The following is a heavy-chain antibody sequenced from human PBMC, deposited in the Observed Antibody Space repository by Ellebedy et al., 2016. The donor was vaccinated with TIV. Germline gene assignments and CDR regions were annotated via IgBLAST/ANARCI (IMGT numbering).Heavy chain of an antibody. CDR2: IIPIFVTP. Sequence: AASVKVSCKASGGTFNNYALNWVRQAPGQGLEWMGGIIPIFVTPNYSRKFLGRVTITADESTRTAYMEVSSLRSEDTAVYFCARSREYAYGYHFDYWGQGTLVTVSS. D-gene: IGHD5-18*01. CDR1: GGTFNNYA. V-gene: IGHV1-69*13. CDR3: ARSREYAYGYHFDY. J-gene: IGHJ4*02.